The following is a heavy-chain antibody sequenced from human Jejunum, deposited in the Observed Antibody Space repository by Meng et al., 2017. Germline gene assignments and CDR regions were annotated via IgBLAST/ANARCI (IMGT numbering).Heavy chain of an antibody. Sequence: SGPTLVKPTETLTLTCTFSGFSLSTTQVGVGWIRQPPGKALESLVLIYWDDDKRYNPSLKSRLTITKDTSKNQVVLTMTNMDPVDTATYYCAHRLGPYNMKWGVGYFDFWGQGALVTVSS. CDR2: IYWDDDK. CDR3: AHRLGPYNMKWGVGYFDF. J-gene: IGHJ4*02. CDR1: GFSLSTTQVG. D-gene: IGHD1-14*01. V-gene: IGHV2-5*02.